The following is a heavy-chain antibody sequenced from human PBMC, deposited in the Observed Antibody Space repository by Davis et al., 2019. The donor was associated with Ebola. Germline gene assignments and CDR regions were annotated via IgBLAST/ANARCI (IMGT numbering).Heavy chain of an antibody. CDR3: ARDWVIPYFDY. CDR1: GLTFSAFD. D-gene: IGHD2-21*01. J-gene: IGHJ4*02. V-gene: IGHV3-48*03. CDR2: ISSSGFLT. Sequence: GGSLRLSCAPSGLTFSAFDSNWVRQAPGKGPEWVSYISSSGFLTYYADSVKGRFTISRDNAKNSLYLQMNSLRAEDTAVYYCARDWVIPYFDYWGQGTLVTVSS.